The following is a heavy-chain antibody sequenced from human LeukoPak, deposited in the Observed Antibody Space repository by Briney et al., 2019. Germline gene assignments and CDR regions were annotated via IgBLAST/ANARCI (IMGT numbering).Heavy chain of an antibody. CDR3: ARDEEVYYGSGSSPSDY. J-gene: IGHJ4*02. V-gene: IGHV1-69*13. CDR1: GGTFSSYA. CDR2: IIPIFGTA. Sequence: SVTVSCKASGGTFSSYAISWVRQAPGQGLEWMGGIIPIFGTANYAQKFQGRVTITADESTSTAYMELSSLRSEDTAVYYCARDEEVYYGSGSSPSDYWGQGTLVTVSS. D-gene: IGHD3-10*01.